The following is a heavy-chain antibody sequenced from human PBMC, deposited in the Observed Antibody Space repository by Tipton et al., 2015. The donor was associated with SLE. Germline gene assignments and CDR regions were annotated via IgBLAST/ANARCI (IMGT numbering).Heavy chain of an antibody. CDR1: GASISSHY. Sequence: TLSLTCTVSGASISSHYWSWIRQPPGKGLEWIGYVSYSGGTTYNPSLQSRITISIDTSKKQLFLRVSSVTAADTAVYYCARGGYYYDSSGYSDYWGQGTLVTVSS. J-gene: IGHJ4*02. V-gene: IGHV4-59*11. CDR2: VSYSGGT. CDR3: ARGGYYYDSSGYSDY. D-gene: IGHD3-22*01.